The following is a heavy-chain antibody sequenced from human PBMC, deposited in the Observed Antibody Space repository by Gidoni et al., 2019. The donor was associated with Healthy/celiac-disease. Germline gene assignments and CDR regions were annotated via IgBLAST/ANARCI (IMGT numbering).Heavy chain of an antibody. CDR2: ISGSGGST. V-gene: IGHV3-23*04. D-gene: IGHD3-16*01. CDR1: GFSFSSYA. J-gene: IGHJ6*02. Sequence: EVQLVESGGGLVQPGGSLRLSGAGSGFSFSSYAMSWVRQAPGKGLEWFSAISGSGGSTYYAHSVKGRFTISRDNSKHTLYLQMNSLRAEDTAVYYCAKNTRGAVAGMDVWGQGTTVTVSS. CDR3: AKNTRGAVAGMDV.